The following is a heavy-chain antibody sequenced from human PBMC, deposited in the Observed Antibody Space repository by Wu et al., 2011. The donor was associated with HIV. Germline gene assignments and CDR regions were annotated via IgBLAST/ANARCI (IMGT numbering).Heavy chain of an antibody. CDR3: AFLAAAGPDAFDI. V-gene: IGHV1-69*15. CDR2: VLPLFGTP. J-gene: IGHJ3*02. CDR1: GDSFNNYA. Sequence: QVQLVQSGAEVREPGSSVKMSCRASGDSFNNYAISWVRQAPGQGLEWLGRVLPLFGTPTYAQRIQNRATITADESTSTVSLELSSLKYDDTAIYYCAFLAAAGPDAFDIWGQGTMVTVSS. D-gene: IGHD6-13*01.